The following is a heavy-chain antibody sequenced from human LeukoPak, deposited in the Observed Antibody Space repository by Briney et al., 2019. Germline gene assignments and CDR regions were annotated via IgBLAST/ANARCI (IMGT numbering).Heavy chain of an antibody. CDR2: ISSGSSYI. CDR1: GFTFSSYS. CDR3: ARNDIVVVPAAQIYYYYYYGMDV. Sequence: GGSLRLSCAASGFTFSSYSMNWVRQAPGKGLEWVSSISSGSSYIYYADSVKGRFTISRDNAKNSLYLQMNSLRAEDTAVYYCARNDIVVVPAAQIYYYYYYGMDVWGQGTTVTVSS. J-gene: IGHJ6*02. D-gene: IGHD2-2*01. V-gene: IGHV3-21*01.